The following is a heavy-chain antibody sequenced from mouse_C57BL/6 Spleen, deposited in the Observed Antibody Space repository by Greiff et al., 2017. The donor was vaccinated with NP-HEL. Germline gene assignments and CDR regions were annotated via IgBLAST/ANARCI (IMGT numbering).Heavy chain of an antibody. CDR2: IYPGDGDT. CDR3: ARSGVGYFDY. Sequence: QVQLKESGAELVKPGASVKISCKASGYAFSSYWMNWVKQRPGKGLEWIGQIYPGDGDTNYNGKFKGKATLTADKSSSTAYMQLSSLTSEDSAVYFCARSGVGYFDYWGQGTTLTVSS. D-gene: IGHD1-1*02. J-gene: IGHJ2*01. V-gene: IGHV1-80*01. CDR1: GYAFSSYW.